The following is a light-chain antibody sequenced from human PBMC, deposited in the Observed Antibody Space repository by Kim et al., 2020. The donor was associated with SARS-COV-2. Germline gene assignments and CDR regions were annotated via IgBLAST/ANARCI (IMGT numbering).Light chain of an antibody. CDR3: QQYSSDSPT. Sequence: ASVGDRVTITGRASQSISTWLAWYQQTPRKGPKLLIYKASSLERGVPARFSGSGSGTEFTLTIDSLQPEDFAVYYCQQYSSDSPTFGQGTKVDIK. CDR2: KAS. V-gene: IGKV1-5*03. J-gene: IGKJ1*01. CDR1: QSISTW.